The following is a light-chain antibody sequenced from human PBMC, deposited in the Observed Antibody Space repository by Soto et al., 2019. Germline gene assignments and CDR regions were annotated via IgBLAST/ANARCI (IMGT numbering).Light chain of an antibody. J-gene: IGKJ5*01. CDR1: QSISSW. CDR3: QQYNSYSIP. V-gene: IGKV1-5*01. Sequence: IQMTQSPSTLSSSLGDRVTITCRASQSISSWLAWYQQKPWKAPKLLIYDASSLESGVPSRFSGSGSGTEFTLTISSLQPDDFATYYCQQYNSYSIPFGQGTRLEIK. CDR2: DAS.